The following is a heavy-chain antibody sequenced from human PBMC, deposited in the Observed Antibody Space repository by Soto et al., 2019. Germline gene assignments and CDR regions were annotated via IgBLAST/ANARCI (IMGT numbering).Heavy chain of an antibody. V-gene: IGHV4-30-2*01. D-gene: IGHD3-22*01. Sequence: SETLSLTCTVSGVSINSGDYSWTWIRQPPGKGLEWIGYIYHTGTTYYNMSLKSRVTISVDRSKNQFSLKLSSVTAADTAVYYCARGINYYDSSGDSWFDPWGQGTLVTSPQ. CDR1: GVSINSGDYS. CDR3: ARGINYYDSSGDSWFDP. CDR2: IYHTGTT. J-gene: IGHJ5*02.